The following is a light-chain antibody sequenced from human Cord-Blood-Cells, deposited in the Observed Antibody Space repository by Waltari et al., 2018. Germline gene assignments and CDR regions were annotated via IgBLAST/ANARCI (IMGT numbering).Light chain of an antibody. Sequence: QSALPQPASVSGSPGQSITISCTGTSSDVGGYNSVSWYQQHPGKAPKLMIYEVSNRPSGVSNRFSGSKSGNTASLTISGLQAEDEADYYCSSYTSSSTLVFGTGTKVTVL. V-gene: IGLV2-14*01. CDR2: EVS. CDR3: SSYTSSSTLV. CDR1: SSDVGGYNS. J-gene: IGLJ1*01.